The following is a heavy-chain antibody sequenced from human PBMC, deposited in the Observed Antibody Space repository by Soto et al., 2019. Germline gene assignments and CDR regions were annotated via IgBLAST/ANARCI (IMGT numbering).Heavy chain of an antibody. CDR2: IYYSGST. Sequence: PSETLSLTCTVSGGTISSYYWSWIRQPPGKGLEWIGYIYYSGSTNYNPSLKSRVTISVDTSKNQFSLKLSSVTAADTAVYYCARLYLTHGVVVPAAISDYMDVWGKGTTVTVSS. D-gene: IGHD2-2*01. CDR1: GGTISSYY. CDR3: ARLYLTHGVVVPAAISDYMDV. J-gene: IGHJ6*03. V-gene: IGHV4-59*08.